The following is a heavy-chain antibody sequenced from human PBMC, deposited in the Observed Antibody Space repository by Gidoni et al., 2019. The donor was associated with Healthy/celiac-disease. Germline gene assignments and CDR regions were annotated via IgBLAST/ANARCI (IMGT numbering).Heavy chain of an antibody. CDR1: GFIFSSYA. V-gene: IGHV3-23*01. CDR2: ISGSGGST. CDR3: AKDGDYGDYGYYFDY. Sequence: VQLLESGGGLVQPGGSLRLPCAGSGFIFSSYAMSWIRQAPGKGLEWVSAISGSGGSTYYADSVKGRFTISRDNSKNTLYLQMNSLRAEDTAVYYCAKDGDYGDYGYYFDYWGQGTLVTVSS. J-gene: IGHJ4*02. D-gene: IGHD4-17*01.